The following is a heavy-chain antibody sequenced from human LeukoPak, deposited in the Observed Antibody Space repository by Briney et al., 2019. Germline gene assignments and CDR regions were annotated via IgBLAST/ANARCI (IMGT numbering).Heavy chain of an antibody. V-gene: IGHV3-23*01. CDR1: GFTFSSYA. CDR2: ISGSGGST. J-gene: IGHJ5*02. D-gene: IGHD6-19*01. CDR3: AKDYGTIAVAGVTWFDP. Sequence: GGSLRLXCAASGFTFSSYAMSWVRQAPGKGLERVSAISGSGGSTYYADSVKGRFTISRDNSKNTLYLQRNSLRAEDTAVYYCAKDYGTIAVAGVTWFDPWGQGTLVTVSS.